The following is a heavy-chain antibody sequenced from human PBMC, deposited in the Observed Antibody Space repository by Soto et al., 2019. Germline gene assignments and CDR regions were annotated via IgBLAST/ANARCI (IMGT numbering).Heavy chain of an antibody. CDR1: GGSISSSSYY. CDR3: ARLSIAAAGPDY. D-gene: IGHD6-13*01. V-gene: IGHV4-39*01. Sequence: ASETLSLTCTVSGGSISSSSYYWGWIRQPPGKGLEWIGSIYYSGSTYYNPSLKSRVTISVDTSKNQFSLKLSSVTAADTAVYYCARLSIAAAGPDYWGQATLVTVSS. J-gene: IGHJ4*02. CDR2: IYYSGST.